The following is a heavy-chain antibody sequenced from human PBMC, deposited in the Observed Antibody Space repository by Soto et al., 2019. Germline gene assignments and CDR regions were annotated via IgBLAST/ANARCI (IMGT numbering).Heavy chain of an antibody. CDR2: ISSSGGST. V-gene: IGHV3-23*01. CDR1: GFTFSSYA. D-gene: IGHD5-12*01. Sequence: EVQLLESGGGLVQPGGSLRLSCAASGFTFSSYAMSWVRQAPGKGLEWVSAISSSGGSTYYADSVKGRFTLSRDNSKNTLYLQMNSLRAEDTAVYYCAKDLGGYSGYAFDYWGQGTLVTVSS. J-gene: IGHJ4*02. CDR3: AKDLGGYSGYAFDY.